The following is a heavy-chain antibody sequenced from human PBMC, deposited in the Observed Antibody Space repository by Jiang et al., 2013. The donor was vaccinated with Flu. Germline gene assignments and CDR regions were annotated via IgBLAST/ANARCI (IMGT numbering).Heavy chain of an antibody. CDR3: ARIGRDGYGTYFDY. D-gene: IGHD5-24*01. CDR1: GFSLSTSRMC. Sequence: KPTQTLTLTCTFSGFSLSTSRMCVSWIRQPPGKALEWLARIDWDDEKFYSASLKTRLTISKDTSKNQVVLTMTNMDHVDTATYYCARIGRDGYGTYFDYWGQGTLVTVSS. V-gene: IGHV2-70*16. CDR2: IDWDDEK. J-gene: IGHJ4*02.